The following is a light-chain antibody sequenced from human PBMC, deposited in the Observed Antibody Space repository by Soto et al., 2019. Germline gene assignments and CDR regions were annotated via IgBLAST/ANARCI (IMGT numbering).Light chain of an antibody. CDR1: QSVSSKF. J-gene: IGKJ1*01. V-gene: IGKV3-20*01. CDR2: RAT. Sequence: EIVLTQSPGTLSLSPGERATLSCRASQSVSSKFLAWYQQKPGQAPRLLIYRATSRATGIPDRFSGSGSETDFTLTITRLEPEDFAVYYCQQYGSSPPTWTFGQGTKVE. CDR3: QQYGSSPPTWT.